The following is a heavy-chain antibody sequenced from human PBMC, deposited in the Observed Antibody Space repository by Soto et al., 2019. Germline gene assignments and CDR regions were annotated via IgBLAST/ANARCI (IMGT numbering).Heavy chain of an antibody. J-gene: IGHJ6*02. CDR1: GGTFSGYA. Sequence: SVKVSCKASGGTFSGYAISWVRQAPGQGLEWMGGIIPIFGTANYAQKFQGRVTITADESTSTAYMELSSLRSEDTAVYYCAREEGMGYDFWSGYSQTKYYYYGMDVWGQGTTVTVSS. CDR2: IIPIFGTA. CDR3: AREEGMGYDFWSGYSQTKYYYYGMDV. D-gene: IGHD3-3*01. V-gene: IGHV1-69*13.